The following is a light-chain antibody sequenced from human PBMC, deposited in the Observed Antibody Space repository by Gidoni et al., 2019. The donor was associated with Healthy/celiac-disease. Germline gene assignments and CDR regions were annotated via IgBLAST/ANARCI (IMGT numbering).Light chain of an antibody. J-gene: IGKJ1*01. CDR3: QQYGSSPT. CDR2: GAS. CDR1: QSVSSSY. V-gene: IGKV3-20*01. Sequence: DIVLTQSPGTLSLSPGERATLSCRASQSVSSSYLAWYQQKPGQAPRLLIYGASSRATGIPDRFSVSGSGTDFTLTISRLEPEDFAVYYCQQYGSSPTFGQGTKVEIK.